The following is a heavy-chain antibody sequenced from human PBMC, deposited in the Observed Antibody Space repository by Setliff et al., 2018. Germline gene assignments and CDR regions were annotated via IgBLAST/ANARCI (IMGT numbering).Heavy chain of an antibody. CDR2: INAGNGNT. V-gene: IGHV1-3*01. CDR3: ARDREYCSRTSCYIDY. Sequence: GASVKVSCKASGYTFTSYAMHWVRQAPGQRLEWMGWINAGNGNTKYSQKFQGRITITRDTSASTAYMEMSSLRSEDTAVYYSARDREYCSRTSCYIDYWGQGALVTVSS. J-gene: IGHJ4*02. CDR1: GYTFTSYA. D-gene: IGHD2-2*02.